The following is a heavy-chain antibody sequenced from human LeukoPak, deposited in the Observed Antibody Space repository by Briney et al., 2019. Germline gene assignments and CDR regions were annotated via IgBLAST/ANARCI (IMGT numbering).Heavy chain of an antibody. CDR3: ARDGYYYDSSGYYLPDAFDI. CDR2: ISYDGSNK. CDR1: GFTFSGYA. J-gene: IGHJ3*02. D-gene: IGHD3-22*01. V-gene: IGHV3-30*04. Sequence: GGSLRLSCAASGFTFSGYAMHWVRQAPGKGLEWVAVISYDGSNKYYADSVKGRFTISRDNSKNTLYLQMNSLRAEDTAVYYCARDGYYYDSSGYYLPDAFDIWGQGTMVTVSS.